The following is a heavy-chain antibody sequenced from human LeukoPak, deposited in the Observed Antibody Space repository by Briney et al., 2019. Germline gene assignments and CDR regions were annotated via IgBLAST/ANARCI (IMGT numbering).Heavy chain of an antibody. V-gene: IGHV4-34*01. CDR1: GGSFSGYY. D-gene: IGHD3-22*01. CDR2: INHSGST. Sequence: ASETLSLTCAVYGGSFSGYYWSWIRQPPGKGLEWIGEINHSGSTNYNPSLKSRVTISVDTSKKQFSLKLSSVTAADTAVHYCVTYYFDSSGPKKNYWGQGTLVTVSS. J-gene: IGHJ4*02. CDR3: VTYYFDSSGPKKNY.